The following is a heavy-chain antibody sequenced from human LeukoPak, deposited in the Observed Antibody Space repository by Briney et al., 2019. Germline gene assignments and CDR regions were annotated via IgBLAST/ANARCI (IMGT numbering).Heavy chain of an antibody. V-gene: IGHV4-59*01. CDR3: ARGCSSNSCYVDYYYGMDV. CDR2: IYYSGST. CDR1: GGSINSYY. J-gene: IGHJ6*02. D-gene: IGHD2-2*01. Sequence: SETLSRTCTVSGGSINSYYWSWIRQPPGKGLEWIGYIYYSGSTNYNPSLKSRVTISVDTSKNQFSLKLSSVTAADTAVYYCARGCSSNSCYVDYYYGMDVWGQGTTVTVSS.